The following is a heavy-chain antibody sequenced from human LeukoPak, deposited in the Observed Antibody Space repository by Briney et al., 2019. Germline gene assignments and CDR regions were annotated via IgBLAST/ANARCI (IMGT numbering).Heavy chain of an antibody. V-gene: IGHV1-46*01. CDR1: GYTFTSYY. CDR2: INPSGGST. J-gene: IGHJ3*02. Sequence: ASVTVSCTASGYTFTSYYMHWVRQAPGQGLEWMGIINPSGGSTSYAQKFQGRVTMTRDTSTSTVYMELSSLRSEDTAVYYCAREMIPGAFDIWGQGTMVTVSS. CDR3: AREMIPGAFDI. D-gene: IGHD3-16*01.